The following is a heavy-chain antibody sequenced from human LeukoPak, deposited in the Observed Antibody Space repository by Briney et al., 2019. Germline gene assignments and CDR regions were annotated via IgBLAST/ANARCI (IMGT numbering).Heavy chain of an antibody. CDR3: VRGYYDSSVDY. D-gene: IGHD3-22*01. CDR1: GGSISSYY. V-gene: IGHV4-59*08. Sequence: SETLSLTCTVSGGSISSYYWSWIRQPPGKGLEWIGYIYYSGSTYYNPSLKSRVTISVDTSKNQFSLKLSSVTAADTAVYYCVRGYYDSSVDYWGQGTLVTVSS. CDR2: IYYSGST. J-gene: IGHJ4*02.